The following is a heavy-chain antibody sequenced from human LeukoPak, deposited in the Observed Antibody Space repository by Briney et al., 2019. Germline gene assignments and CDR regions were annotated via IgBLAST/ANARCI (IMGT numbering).Heavy chain of an antibody. CDR3: PRDPPAVLIDTYG. Sequence: PGGSLRLSCTASGFIFTNNYINWVRQAPGQGLEWVSLVYSGGSTYYADSVKGRFTISRDNSKNMVYLQMNSLRAEDTAMYYCPRDPPAVLIDTYGWGQGTLVTVSS. CDR1: GFIFTNNY. CDR2: VYSGGST. D-gene: IGHD2-8*01. J-gene: IGHJ4*02. V-gene: IGHV3-66*01.